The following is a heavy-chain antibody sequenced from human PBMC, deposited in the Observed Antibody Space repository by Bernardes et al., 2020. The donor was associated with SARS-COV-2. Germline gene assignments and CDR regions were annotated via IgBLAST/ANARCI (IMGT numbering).Heavy chain of an antibody. CDR2: ITASGVAT. J-gene: IGHJ4*02. CDR1: GFTFSSFA. Sequence: GGSLRLSCAASGFTFSSFAMSWVRQAPGKGLEWVATITASGVATHYADSVNGRFTMSRDNSKNTLYLQMNSLRAEDTALYYCAKCLPVGAYFECWGQGTLVTVSS. CDR3: AKCLPVGAYFEC. V-gene: IGHV3-23*01. D-gene: IGHD3-10*01.